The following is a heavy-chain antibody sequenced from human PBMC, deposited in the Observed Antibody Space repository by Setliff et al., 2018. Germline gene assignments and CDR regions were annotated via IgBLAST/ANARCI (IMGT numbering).Heavy chain of an antibody. D-gene: IGHD4-17*01. V-gene: IGHV4-61*10. CDR2: IYYRGDT. Sequence: PSETLSLTCIVSGESIDSVATGNHYWNWIRQPVGKGLEWIGRIYYRGDTYYNASLKGRLTISVDTAQNQFSLRLTSVTAADTAVYYCAGSTVTQVDYWGQGTLVTVSS. CDR3: AGSTVTQVDY. J-gene: IGHJ4*02. CDR1: GESIDSVATGNHY.